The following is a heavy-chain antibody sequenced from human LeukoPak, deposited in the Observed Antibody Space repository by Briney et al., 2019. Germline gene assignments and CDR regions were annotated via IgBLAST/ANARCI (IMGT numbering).Heavy chain of an antibody. CDR3: ATVGPLRYPNPHNFDY. D-gene: IGHD3-9*01. J-gene: IGHJ4*02. CDR2: ICRNSDNI. V-gene: IGHV3-9*01. CDR1: GLTFVDYA. Sequence: GRSLRLSCAASGLTFVDYAMNWVRQAPGKGLEWVSGICRNSDNIGYADSVKGRFTISRDNAKNSLYLQMNSLRAEDTAVYYCATVGPLRYPNPHNFDYWGQGTLVTVSS.